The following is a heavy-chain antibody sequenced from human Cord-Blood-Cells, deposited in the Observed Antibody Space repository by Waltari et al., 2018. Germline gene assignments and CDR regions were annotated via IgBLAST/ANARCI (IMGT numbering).Heavy chain of an antibody. Sequence: QVQLQQWGAGLLKPSETLSLTCAVSGGSFSGYYWSWIRQPPGKGLEWIGEINHSGSTNYNPSLKSRVTTSVDTSKNQFSLKLSSVTAADTAVYYCARDPLFGYCSGGSCYSYYYGMDVWGQGTTVTVSS. J-gene: IGHJ6*02. CDR3: ARDPLFGYCSGGSCYSYYYGMDV. V-gene: IGHV4-34*01. CDR2: INHSGST. D-gene: IGHD2-15*01. CDR1: GGSFSGYY.